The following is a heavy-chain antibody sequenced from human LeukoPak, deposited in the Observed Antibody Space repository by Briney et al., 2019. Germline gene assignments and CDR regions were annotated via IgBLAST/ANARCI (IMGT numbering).Heavy chain of an antibody. CDR2: IIPILGIA. D-gene: IGHD6-13*01. CDR1: GYTFTDYY. CDR3: AREVEQQLVRYGMDV. J-gene: IGHJ6*02. V-gene: IGHV1-69*04. Sequence: SVKVSCKASGYTFTDYYMHWVRQAPGQGLEWMGRIIPILGIANYAQKFQGRVTITADKSTSTAYMELSSLRSEDTAVYYCAREVEQQLVRYGMDVWGQGTTVTVSS.